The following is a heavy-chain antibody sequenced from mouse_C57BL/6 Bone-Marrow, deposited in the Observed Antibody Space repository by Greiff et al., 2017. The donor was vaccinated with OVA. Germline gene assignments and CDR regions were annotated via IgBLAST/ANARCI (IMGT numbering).Heavy chain of an antibody. V-gene: IGHV1-18*01. CDR1: GYTFTDYN. CDR2: INPNNGGT. CDR3: AREGLPQRYFDV. J-gene: IGHJ1*03. Sequence: EVQLQESGPELVKPGASVKIPCKASGYTFTDYNMDWVKQSHGKSLEWIGDINPNNGGTIYNQKFKGKATLTVDKSSSTAYMELRSLTSEDTAVYYCAREGLPQRYFDVWGTGTTVTVSS.